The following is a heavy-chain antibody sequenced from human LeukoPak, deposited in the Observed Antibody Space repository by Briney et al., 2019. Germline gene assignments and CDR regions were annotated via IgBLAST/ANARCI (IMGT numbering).Heavy chain of an antibody. D-gene: IGHD1-26*01. CDR3: ARVGSRSGSYGGLDY. CDR2: ISSSSSTK. V-gene: IGHV3-48*04. Sequence: GGSLRLSCAASGFTFSSYSMNWVRQAPGKGLEWVSYISSSSSTKYYADSVKGRFTISRDNAKNSLYLQMNSLRAEDTAVYYCARVGSRSGSYGGLDYWGQRTLVTVSS. CDR1: GFTFSSYS. J-gene: IGHJ4*02.